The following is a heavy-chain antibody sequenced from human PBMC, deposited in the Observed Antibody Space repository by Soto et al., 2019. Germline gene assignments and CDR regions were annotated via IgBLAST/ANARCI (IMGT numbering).Heavy chain of an antibody. V-gene: IGHV1-69*13. J-gene: IGHJ5*02. CDR3: ARSMNPLIVVVPAAALDWFDP. CDR2: IIPIFGTA. CDR1: GGTFSSYA. Sequence: GASVKVSCKASGGTFSSYAISWVRQAPGQGLEWMGGIIPIFGTANYAQKFQGRVTITADESTSTAYMELSSLRSEDTAVYYCARSMNPLIVVVPAAALDWFDPWGQGTLVTVSS. D-gene: IGHD2-2*01.